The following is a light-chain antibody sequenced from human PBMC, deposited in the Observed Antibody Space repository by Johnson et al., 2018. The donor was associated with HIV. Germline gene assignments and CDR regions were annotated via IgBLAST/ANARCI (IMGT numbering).Light chain of an antibody. CDR3: GTWDSYLTAGV. CDR2: DND. V-gene: IGLV1-51*01. J-gene: IGLJ1*01. CDR1: SSNIGNNY. Sequence: QSVLTQPPSVSAAPGQKVTISCSGSSSNIGNNYVSWYQQLPGTAPKLLIYDNDKRPSGIYDRFSASKSGTSATLGITGLQTGDEADYYCGTWDSYLTAGVFGSGTKVTVL.